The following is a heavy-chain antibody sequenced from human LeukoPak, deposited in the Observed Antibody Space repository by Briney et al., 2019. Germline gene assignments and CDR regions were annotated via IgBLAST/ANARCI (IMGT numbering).Heavy chain of an antibody. V-gene: IGHV3-30-3*01. CDR1: GFTFSSYA. CDR2: ISYDGSNK. J-gene: IGHJ5*02. D-gene: IGHD2-2*01. Sequence: GGPLRLSCAASGFTFSSYAMHWVRQAPGKGLEWVAVISYDGSNKYYADSVKGRFTISRDNSKSTLYLQMNSLRAEDTAVYYCAREGDRTSHSKNWFDPWGQGTLVTVSS. CDR3: AREGDRTSHSKNWFDP.